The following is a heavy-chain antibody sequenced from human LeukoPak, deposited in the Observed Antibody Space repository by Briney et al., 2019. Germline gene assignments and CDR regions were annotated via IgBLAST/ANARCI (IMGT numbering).Heavy chain of an antibody. Sequence: GRSLRLSCAASGFTFSTYAMHWVRQAPGKGLEWVAMIWYNGRNKHYADSVKGRFTISRDNSKNTLDLQMNNLRADDTAVYYCVRDPSNSGWAFDYWGQGTLVTVSS. D-gene: IGHD6-19*01. CDR1: GFTFSTYA. V-gene: IGHV3-33*01. J-gene: IGHJ4*02. CDR2: IWYNGRNK. CDR3: VRDPSNSGWAFDY.